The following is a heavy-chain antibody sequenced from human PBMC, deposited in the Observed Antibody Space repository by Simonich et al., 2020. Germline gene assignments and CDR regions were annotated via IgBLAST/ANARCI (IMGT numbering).Heavy chain of an antibody. CDR3: ASSKLATIDY. CDR2: INPNRGGT. D-gene: IGHD5-12*01. V-gene: IGHV1-2*02. J-gene: IGHJ4*02. Sequence: QVQLVQSGAEVKKPGASVKVSCKASGYTFTGYYMHWVRQAPGQGLEWMGWINPNRGGTNYAQKCKGRVTMTRDTSISTAYMELSRLRSDDTAVYYCASSKLATIDYWGQGTLVTVSS. CDR1: GYTFTGYY.